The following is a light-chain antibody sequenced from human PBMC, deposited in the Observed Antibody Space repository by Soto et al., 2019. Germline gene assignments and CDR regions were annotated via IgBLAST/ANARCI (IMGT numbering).Light chain of an antibody. CDR2: SNN. CDR3: AAWDDSLSGRV. J-gene: IGLJ2*01. Sequence: QSVLTQPPSASGTPGQRVTISCSGSSSNIGTNFVSWYQQLPGAAPKLPFDSNNQRPSGVPDRFSGSQSGTSASLAISGLRSEDEANYYCAAWDDSLSGRVFGGGTKLTVL. CDR1: SSNIGTNF. V-gene: IGLV1-47*02.